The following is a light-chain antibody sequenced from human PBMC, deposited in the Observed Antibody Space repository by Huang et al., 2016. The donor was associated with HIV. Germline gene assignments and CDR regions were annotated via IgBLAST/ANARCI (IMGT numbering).Light chain of an antibody. CDR3: QQYESVPLT. J-gene: IGKJ4*01. Sequence: DIQLTQSPVSLSVSVGDRVTISCQSSHDISNFLNWYQQKPGKAPKLPIYEASYLQTGVPSRFSASGSGTDVTLTISSLHPEDLATYFCQQYESVPLTFGGGTKVQIK. CDR2: EAS. CDR1: HDISNF. V-gene: IGKV1-33*01.